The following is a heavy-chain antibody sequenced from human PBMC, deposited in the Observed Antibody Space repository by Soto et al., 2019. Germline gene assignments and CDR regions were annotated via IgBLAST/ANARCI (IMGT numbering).Heavy chain of an antibody. J-gene: IGHJ5*02. D-gene: IGHD3-22*01. CDR1: GYTFTSYG. Sequence: VKLVQSGAEVKKPGASVKVSCKASGYTFTSYGISWVRQPPGQGLEWMGWITAYNGNTNYAQKLQGRITMTTDTSRSTAYMGLRSLTSDVPAVYYCARSESSGYYFGFDPWGEGTLVTVSS. V-gene: IGHV1-18*01. CDR2: ITAYNGNT. CDR3: ARSESSGYYFGFDP.